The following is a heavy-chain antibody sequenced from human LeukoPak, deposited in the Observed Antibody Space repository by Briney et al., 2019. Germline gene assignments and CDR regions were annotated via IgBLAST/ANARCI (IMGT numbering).Heavy chain of an antibody. CDR3: ARDMEMATIAFDY. CDR1: GYTFTGYY. D-gene: IGHD5-24*01. V-gene: IGHV1-18*04. CDR2: ISAYNGNT. J-gene: IGHJ4*02. Sequence: ASVKVSCKASGYTFTGYYMHWVRQAPGQGLEWMGWISAYNGNTNYAQKLQGRVTMTTDTSTSTAYMELRSLRSDDTAVYYCARDMEMATIAFDYWGQGTLVTVSS.